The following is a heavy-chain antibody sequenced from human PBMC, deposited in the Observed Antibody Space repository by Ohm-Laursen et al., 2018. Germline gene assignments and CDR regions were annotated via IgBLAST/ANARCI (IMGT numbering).Heavy chain of an antibody. CDR1: GYTFTSYY. J-gene: IGHJ4*02. D-gene: IGHD3-22*01. V-gene: IGHV1-46*01. Sequence: ASVKVSCNASGYTFTSYYMHWVRQAPGQGLEWMGIINPSGGSTSYAQKFQGRVTMTRDTSTSTVYMELSSLRSEDTAVYYCAREYYYDSSGYSYFDYWGQGTLVTVSS. CDR3: AREYYYDSSGYSYFDY. CDR2: INPSGGST.